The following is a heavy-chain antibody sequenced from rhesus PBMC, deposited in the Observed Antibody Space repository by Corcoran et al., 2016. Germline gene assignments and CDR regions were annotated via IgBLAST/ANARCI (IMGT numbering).Heavy chain of an antibody. CDR3: ARAKYSNYRD. CDR1: GGSLRDNSY. Sequence: QLSLQESCPGLVTPSETLFLTCAVSGGSLRDNSYWNWFRHPPGKGLGGIGNNYGSRGGTYYNPSLKSRVTISKETSKNQFSLKLSSVTAADTAVYYCARAKYSNYRDWGQGVLVTVSS. V-gene: IGHV4S7*01. J-gene: IGHJ4*01. CDR2: NYGSRGGT. D-gene: IGHD4-23*01.